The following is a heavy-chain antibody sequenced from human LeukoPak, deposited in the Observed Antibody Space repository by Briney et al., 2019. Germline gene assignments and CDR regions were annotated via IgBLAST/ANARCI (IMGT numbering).Heavy chain of an antibody. CDR2: LNEDGSEK. CDR1: EFSFETFW. CDR3: ARGETMDV. V-gene: IGHV3-7*01. D-gene: IGHD5-24*01. Sequence: GSLSLSCVALEFSFETFWMSWVRQAPGKGPEWVANLNEDGSEKHYVGSVRGRFTISRDNADNSLHLQMNSLRPEDMAVYYCARGETMDVWGKGTTVTVSS. J-gene: IGHJ6*03.